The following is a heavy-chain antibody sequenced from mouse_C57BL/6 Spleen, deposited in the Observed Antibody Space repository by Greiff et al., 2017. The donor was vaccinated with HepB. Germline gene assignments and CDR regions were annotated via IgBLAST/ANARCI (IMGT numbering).Heavy chain of an antibody. CDR2: ISDGGSYT. D-gene: IGHD1-1*01. CDR3: ARSGAYGSSYGAY. Sequence: DVQLVESGGGLVKPGGSLKLSCAASGFTFSSYAMSWVRQTPEKRLEWVATISDGGSYTYYPDNVKGRFTISRDNAKNNLYLQMSHLKSEDTAMYYCARSGAYGSSYGAYWGQGTLVTVSA. V-gene: IGHV5-4*01. J-gene: IGHJ3*01. CDR1: GFTFSSYA.